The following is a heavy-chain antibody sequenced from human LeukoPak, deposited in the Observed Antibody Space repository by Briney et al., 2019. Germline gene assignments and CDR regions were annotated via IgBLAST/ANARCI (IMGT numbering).Heavy chain of an antibody. CDR3: ARAISSDYENYFDY. CDR2: ISSSGSTI. J-gene: IGHJ4*02. D-gene: IGHD5-12*01. Sequence: GGSLRLSCAASGFTFSSYGMHWVRQAPGKGLEWVSYISSSGSTIYYADSVKGRFTISRDNAKNSLYLQMNSLRAEDTAVYYCARAISSDYENYFDYWGQGTLVTVSS. V-gene: IGHV3-48*04. CDR1: GFTFSSYG.